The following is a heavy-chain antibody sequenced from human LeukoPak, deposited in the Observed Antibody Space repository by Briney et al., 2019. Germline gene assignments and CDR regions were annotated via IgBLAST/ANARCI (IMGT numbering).Heavy chain of an antibody. D-gene: IGHD4-17*01. V-gene: IGHV3-66*01. Sequence: QPGESLTLSYAAKRFTVSTNYVSWVRQVPGKGLEWVSVIYSGGSTDYADSVKGRFTISRDNSKNTLYLQMNSLRAEDTAVYYCARDRYGDYFDYWGQGTRVTVSS. J-gene: IGHJ4*02. CDR1: RFTVSTNY. CDR2: IYSGGST. CDR3: ARDRYGDYFDY.